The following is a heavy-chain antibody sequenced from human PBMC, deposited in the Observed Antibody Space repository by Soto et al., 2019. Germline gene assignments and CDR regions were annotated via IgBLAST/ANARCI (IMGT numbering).Heavy chain of an antibody. CDR1: GGSISSYY. CDR2: IYYSGST. V-gene: IGHV4-59*12. D-gene: IGHD3-9*01. Sequence: SETLSLTCTVSGGSISSYYWSWIRQPPGKGLEWIGYIYYSGSTNYNPSLKSRVTISVDTSKNQFSLKLSSVTAADTAVYYCARENYDILTGYYNFDYWGQGTLVTVSS. CDR3: ARENYDILTGYYNFDY. J-gene: IGHJ4*02.